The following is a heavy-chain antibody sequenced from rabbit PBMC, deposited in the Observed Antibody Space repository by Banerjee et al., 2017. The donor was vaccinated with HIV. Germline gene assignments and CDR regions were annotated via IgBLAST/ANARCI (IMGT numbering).Heavy chain of an antibody. CDR2: INTSSGNT. Sequence: ASGFSFSNKYVMCWVRQAPGKGLEWIACINTSSGNTVYATWAKGRFTISKTSWTTVTLQMTSLTAADTATYFCARDLGGSSDLWGPGTLVTVS. CDR1: GFSFSNKYV. D-gene: IGHD8-1*01. J-gene: IGHJ4*01. V-gene: IGHV1S40*01. CDR3: ARDLGGSSDL.